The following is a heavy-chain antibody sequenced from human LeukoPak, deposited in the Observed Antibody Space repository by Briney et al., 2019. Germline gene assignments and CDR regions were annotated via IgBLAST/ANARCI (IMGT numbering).Heavy chain of an antibody. V-gene: IGHV3-23*01. CDR2: ISGSGGST. J-gene: IGHJ4*02. CDR3: ATSHQKIAAAGTFDY. D-gene: IGHD6-13*01. CDR1: GFTFSSYS. Sequence: GGSLRLSCAASGFTFSSYSMNWVRQAPGKGLEWVSAISGSGGSTYYADSVKGRFTISRDNSKNTLYLQMNSLRAEDTAVYYCATSHQKIAAAGTFDYWGQGTLVTVSS.